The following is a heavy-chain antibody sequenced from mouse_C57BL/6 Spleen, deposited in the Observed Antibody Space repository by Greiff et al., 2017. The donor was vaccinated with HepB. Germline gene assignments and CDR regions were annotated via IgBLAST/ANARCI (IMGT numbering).Heavy chain of an antibody. Sequence: EVKLVESGGDLVKPGGSLKLSCAASGFTFSSYGMSWVRQTPDKRLEWVATISSGGSYTYYPDSVKGRFTISRDNAKNTLYLQMSSLKSEDTAMYYCARQKLTGLDYWGQGTTLTVSS. V-gene: IGHV5-6*01. D-gene: IGHD4-1*01. CDR2: ISSGGSYT. CDR3: ARQKLTGLDY. J-gene: IGHJ2*01. CDR1: GFTFSSYG.